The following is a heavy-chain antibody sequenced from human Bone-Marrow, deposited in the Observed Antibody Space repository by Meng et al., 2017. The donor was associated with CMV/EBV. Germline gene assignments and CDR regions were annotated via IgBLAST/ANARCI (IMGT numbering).Heavy chain of an antibody. V-gene: IGHV1-8*01. CDR2: MNPNSGNT. CDR1: GYTFTSYD. J-gene: IGHJ4*02. Sequence: ASVKVSCKASGYTFTSYDINWVRQATGQGLEWMGWMNPNSGNTGYAQKFQGRVTMTRNTSISTAYMELSSLRSEDTAVYYCARAPVYCSSISCYLGYWGQGTLVTVSS. D-gene: IGHD2-2*01. CDR3: ARAPVYCSSISCYLGY.